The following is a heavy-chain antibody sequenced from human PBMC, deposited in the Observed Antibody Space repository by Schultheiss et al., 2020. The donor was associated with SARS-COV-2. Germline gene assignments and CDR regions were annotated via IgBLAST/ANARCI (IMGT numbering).Heavy chain of an antibody. J-gene: IGHJ4*02. V-gene: IGHV3-48*04. D-gene: IGHD5-18*01. CDR1: GFTFSSYA. CDR3: ARGPQGSVGDSYGYVDY. CDR2: ISGSGSTI. Sequence: GGSLRLSCAASGFTFSSYAMSWVRQAPGKGLEWVSAISGSGSTIYYADSVKGRFTISRDNAKNSLYLQMNSLRAEDTAVYYCARGPQGSVGDSYGYVDYWGQGILVTVSS.